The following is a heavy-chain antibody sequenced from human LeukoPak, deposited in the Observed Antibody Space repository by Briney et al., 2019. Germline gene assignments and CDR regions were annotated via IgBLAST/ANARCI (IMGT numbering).Heavy chain of an antibody. CDR2: IYHSGST. V-gene: IGHV4-59*08. Sequence: NPSETLSLTCTVYGDSDNSYYWSWIRQPPGKGLEWIGYIYHSGSTNYNPSLKSRVTISIDTSRNHFSLKLNSVTATDTAVYYCARIPTGSYRYFDYWGQGTLVTVSS. CDR1: GDSDNSYY. J-gene: IGHJ4*02. CDR3: ARIPTGSYRYFDY. D-gene: IGHD1-26*01.